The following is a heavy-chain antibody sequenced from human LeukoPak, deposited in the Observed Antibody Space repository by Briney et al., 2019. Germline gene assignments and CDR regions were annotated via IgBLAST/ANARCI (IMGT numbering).Heavy chain of an antibody. Sequence: PSETLSLTCTVSGGSISDYYWSWIRQPAGKGLEWIGRFYNSGSTNYNPSLKSRVTMSVDTSKNQFSLKLSSVTAADTAVYYCAREGKEFDSIGSRYYYYYMDVWGKGTTVTVSS. D-gene: IGHD3-9*01. CDR3: AREGKEFDSIGSRYYYYYMDV. CDR2: FYNSGST. J-gene: IGHJ6*03. V-gene: IGHV4-4*07. CDR1: GGSISDYY.